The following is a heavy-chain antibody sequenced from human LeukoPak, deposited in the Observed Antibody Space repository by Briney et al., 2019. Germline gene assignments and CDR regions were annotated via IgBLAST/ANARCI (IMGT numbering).Heavy chain of an antibody. D-gene: IGHD3-22*01. CDR1: GYTFSSYG. Sequence: PGGSLRLSCAASGYTFSSYGINWVRQAPGKGLEWVSSMSVSSNYIYYAHSVRGRFSISRDDARDSLYMQMNSLRAEDTAVYYCVRLKRNSDTSGFYYYYDYWGQGTLVTVSS. J-gene: IGHJ4*02. CDR3: VRLKRNSDTSGFYYYYDY. CDR2: MSVSSNYI. V-gene: IGHV3-21*01.